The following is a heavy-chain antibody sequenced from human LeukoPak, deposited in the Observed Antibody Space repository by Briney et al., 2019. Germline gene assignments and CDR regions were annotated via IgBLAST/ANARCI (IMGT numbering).Heavy chain of an antibody. Sequence: GGSLRLSCSASGFTFSSYPMHWVRQAPGKGLEYVSSISSNGGNTYYADSVKGRFTISRDNSKSTLYLQMSSLRPEDTAVYHCVNRGGSGWYDYWGQGTLVTVSS. CDR1: GFTFSSYP. D-gene: IGHD6-19*01. V-gene: IGHV3-64D*09. CDR3: VNRGGSGWYDY. CDR2: ISSNGGNT. J-gene: IGHJ4*02.